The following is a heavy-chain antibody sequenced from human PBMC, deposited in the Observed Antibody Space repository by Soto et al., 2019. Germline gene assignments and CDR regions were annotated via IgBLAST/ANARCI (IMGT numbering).Heavy chain of an antibody. D-gene: IGHD3-16*02. CDR3: ARALYDYIWGSYRKPREVAV. Sequence: SETLSLTCTVSGGSISSGGYYWGWIRQHPGKGLEWIGYIYYSGSTYYNPSLKSRVTISVDTSKNQFSLKLSSVTAADTAVYYCARALYDYIWGSYRKPREVAVWGKGTTVTVSS. V-gene: IGHV4-31*03. CDR1: GGSISSGGYY. CDR2: IYYSGST. J-gene: IGHJ6*04.